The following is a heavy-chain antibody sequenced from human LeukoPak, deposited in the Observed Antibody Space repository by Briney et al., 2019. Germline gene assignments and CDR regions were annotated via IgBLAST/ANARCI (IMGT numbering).Heavy chain of an antibody. J-gene: IGHJ3*02. D-gene: IGHD6-13*01. V-gene: IGHV4-59*01. CDR3: ARKIAAAGYAPTPAFDI. CDR1: GGSISSYY. CDR2: IYYSGST. Sequence: PSETLSLTCTVSGGSISSYYWSWIRQPPGKGLEWIGYIYYSGSTNYNPSLKSRVTISVDTSKNQFSLKLSSVTAADTAVYYCARKIAAAGYAPTPAFDIWGQGTMVTVSS.